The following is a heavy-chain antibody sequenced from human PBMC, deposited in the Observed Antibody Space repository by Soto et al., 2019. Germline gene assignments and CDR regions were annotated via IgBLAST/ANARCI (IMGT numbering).Heavy chain of an antibody. CDR1: GFTFSTYW. CDR3: VRGDGDYYDGNGYLGRH. D-gene: IGHD3-22*01. Sequence: EVQLVGSGGGLVQPGGSLRLSCAASGFTFSTYWMHWVRQAPGKGLVWVSRIKNDGSGTYYVDSVEGRFTISRDNAKNTLYLQRNSLRAEDTAVYYCVRGDGDYYDGNGYLGRHWGQGTLVTVSS. V-gene: IGHV3-74*01. CDR2: IKNDGSGT. J-gene: IGHJ4*02.